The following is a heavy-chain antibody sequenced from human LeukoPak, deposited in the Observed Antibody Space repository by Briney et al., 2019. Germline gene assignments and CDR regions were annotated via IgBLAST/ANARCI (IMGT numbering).Heavy chain of an antibody. CDR1: GFTFSSYA. J-gene: IGHJ1*01. Sequence: AGGSLRLSCAASGFTFSSYAMSWVRQAPGKGLEWVSAISGSGGSTYYADSVKGRFTISRDNSKNTLYLQMNSLRAEDTAVYYCAKEYCGGDCYPEYFQHWGQGTLVTVSS. D-gene: IGHD2-21*02. CDR2: ISGSGGST. CDR3: AKEYCGGDCYPEYFQH. V-gene: IGHV3-23*01.